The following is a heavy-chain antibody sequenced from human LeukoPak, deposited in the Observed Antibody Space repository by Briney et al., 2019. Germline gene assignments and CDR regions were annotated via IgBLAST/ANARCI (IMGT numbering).Heavy chain of an antibody. CDR3: ARTYSGSSWVFDY. D-gene: IGHD6-6*01. CDR2: IYYNGAT. CDR1: GGSISTYY. Sequence: PSETLSLTCTVSGGSISTYYWSWIRQPPGKGLEWIGYIYYNGATDYNPSLKSRVTISVDTSKNQFSLKLSSVTAADTAVYYCARTYSGSSWVFDYWGQGTLVTVSS. V-gene: IGHV4-59*12. J-gene: IGHJ4*02.